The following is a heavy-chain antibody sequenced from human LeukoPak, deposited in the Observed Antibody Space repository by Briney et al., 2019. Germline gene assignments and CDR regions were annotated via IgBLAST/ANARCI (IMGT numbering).Heavy chain of an antibody. CDR1: GGSISGNY. Sequence: SETLSLTCTVSGGSISGNYWGWIRQPPGTGLEWIGYTYYSGTTNYNPSLKSRVTISLDASKNQFSLKLSSVTAADTAVYYCARLQAVARTSDWFDPWGQGTLVTVSS. D-gene: IGHD6-19*01. CDR3: ARLQAVARTSDWFDP. V-gene: IGHV4-59*01. J-gene: IGHJ5*02. CDR2: TYYSGTT.